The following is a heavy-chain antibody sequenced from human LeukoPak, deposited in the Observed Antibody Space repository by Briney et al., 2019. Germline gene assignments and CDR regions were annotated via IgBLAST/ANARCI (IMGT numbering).Heavy chain of an antibody. D-gene: IGHD6-13*01. CDR1: GFTFRSYA. J-gene: IGHJ4*02. V-gene: IGHV3-23*01. Sequence: GGSLRLSCAASGFTFRSYAMSWVRQAPGKGLEWVSAISGSGGSTYYADSVKGRFTISRDNSKNTLYLQMNSLRAEDTAVYYCAKSGSSWYRSVMYYFDYWGQGTLVTVSS. CDR3: AKSGSSWYRSVMYYFDY. CDR2: ISGSGGST.